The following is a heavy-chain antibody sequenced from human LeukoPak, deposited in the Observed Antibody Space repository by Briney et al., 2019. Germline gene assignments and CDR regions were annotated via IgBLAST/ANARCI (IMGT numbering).Heavy chain of an antibody. Sequence: GGSLRLSCAASGFTVTSNYIIWVRQAPGKGLEWVSVIYIGGTTYYGDSVRGRFTASRDNSKNVVYLHMDSLRAEDTAVYYCARGSGFGLYYFDYWGQGTLVTVSS. J-gene: IGHJ4*02. CDR2: IYIGGTT. CDR3: ARGSGFGLYYFDY. D-gene: IGHD3-3*01. V-gene: IGHV3-53*01. CDR1: GFTVTSNY.